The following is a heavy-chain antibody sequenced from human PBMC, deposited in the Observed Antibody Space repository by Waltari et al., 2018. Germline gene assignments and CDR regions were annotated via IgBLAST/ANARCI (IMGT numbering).Heavy chain of an antibody. CDR1: GGSFSGYY. Sequence: QVQLQQWGAGLLKPSETLSLTCAVYGGSFSGYYWSWIRQPPGKGLEWIGEIKRSGSTNYNQSLKSRVTISVDTSKNQFSLKLSSVTAADTAVYYCARGRMYSGGEGATARLVYFDSWGQGTLVTVSS. CDR2: IKRSGST. D-gene: IGHD1-26*01. CDR3: ARGRMYSGGEGATARLVYFDS. V-gene: IGHV4-34*01. J-gene: IGHJ4*02.